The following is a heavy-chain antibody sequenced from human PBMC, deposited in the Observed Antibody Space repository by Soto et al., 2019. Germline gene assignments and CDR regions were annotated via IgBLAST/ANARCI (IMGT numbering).Heavy chain of an antibody. J-gene: IGHJ4*02. CDR3: ARARTSSAVDFDY. CDR1: GGSISSYY. D-gene: IGHD6-19*01. Sequence: SETLSLTCTVSGGSISSYYWSWIRQPPGKGLEWIGDIYYTGNTNYNPSLKSRVTISVDTSKNQFSLKLTSLTAADTAVYYCARARTSSAVDFDYWGQGTLVTVSS. V-gene: IGHV4-59*01. CDR2: IYYTGNT.